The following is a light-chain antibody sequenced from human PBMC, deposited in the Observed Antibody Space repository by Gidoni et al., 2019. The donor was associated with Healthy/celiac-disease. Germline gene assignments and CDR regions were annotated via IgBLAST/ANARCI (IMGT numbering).Light chain of an antibody. CDR1: QSVSSN. Sequence: EIVMTQSPATLSVSPGERATLSCRASQSVSSNLAWYQQKPGQAPRLLIYGASPRATGIPARFSGSGSGTEFTLTISSLQSEDFAVYYCQQYNNWPVTFXQXTKVEIK. J-gene: IGKJ1*01. CDR3: QQYNNWPVT. V-gene: IGKV3-15*01. CDR2: GAS.